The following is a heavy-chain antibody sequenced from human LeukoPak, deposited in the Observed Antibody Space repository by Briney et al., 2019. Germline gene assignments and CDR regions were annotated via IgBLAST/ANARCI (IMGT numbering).Heavy chain of an antibody. J-gene: IGHJ5*02. D-gene: IGHD3-16*02. CDR3: ARVGDDDYVWGSYRYWWFDP. CDR1: GFTFSNYW. V-gene: IGHV3-7*01. CDR2: IKQDGTEK. Sequence: GGSLRLSCAASGFTFSNYWMTWVRQAPGKGLEWVANIKQDGTEKYYVDSVKGRFTIFRDNAKNSLYLQMNSLRAEDTAVYYCARVGDDDYVWGSYRYWWFDPWGQGTLVTVSS.